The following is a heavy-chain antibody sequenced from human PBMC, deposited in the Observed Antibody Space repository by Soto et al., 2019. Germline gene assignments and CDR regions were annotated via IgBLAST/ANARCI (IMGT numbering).Heavy chain of an antibody. J-gene: IGHJ5*01. Sequence: QLQLQESGPGLVKASETLSLTCNVSGGSISSSRSYWAWIRQPPGKGLEWIANIFYSGSIYYNPYHASRVTVSVSPSKNQFSLKMTSVTAADTALYNSARQPTAADIDLWFDAWGQGTLVTVSS. D-gene: IGHD6-13*01. V-gene: IGHV4-39*01. CDR3: ARQPTAADIDLWFDA. CDR2: IFYSGSI. CDR1: GGSISSSRSY.